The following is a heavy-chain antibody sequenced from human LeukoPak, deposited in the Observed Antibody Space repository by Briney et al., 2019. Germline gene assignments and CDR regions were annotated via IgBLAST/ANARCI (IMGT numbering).Heavy chain of an antibody. J-gene: IGHJ5*02. V-gene: IGHV3-23*01. CDR2: ISGSGGST. D-gene: IGHD3-22*01. CDR3: AKQIYDSSGPSNWFDP. CDR1: GFTFSSYA. Sequence: GGSLRLSCAASGFTFSSYAMSWVRQAPGKGLEWVSAISGSGGSTYYADSVKGRFTISRDNSKNTLYLQMNSLRAEDTAVYYCAKQIYDSSGPSNWFDPRGQGTLVTVSS.